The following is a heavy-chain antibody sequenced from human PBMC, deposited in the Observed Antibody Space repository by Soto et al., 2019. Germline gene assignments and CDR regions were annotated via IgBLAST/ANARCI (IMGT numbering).Heavy chain of an antibody. CDR3: ARTGGIVATIESYYYYYYGMDV. J-gene: IGHJ6*02. Sequence: SETLSLSCTVSGGSISSGDYYWSWICQPPGKGLEWNGYIYYSGSTYYNPSLKSRVTMSVDTSKNQFSLKLSSVTAADTAVYYGARTGGIVATIESYYYYYYGMDVWGQGTTVTVSS. V-gene: IGHV4-30-4*01. D-gene: IGHD5-12*01. CDR1: GGSISSGDYY. CDR2: IYYSGST.